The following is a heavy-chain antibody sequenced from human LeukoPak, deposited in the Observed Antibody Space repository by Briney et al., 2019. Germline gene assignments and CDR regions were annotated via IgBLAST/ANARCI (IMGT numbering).Heavy chain of an antibody. V-gene: IGHV4-31*03. CDR1: GGSISSGGDY. J-gene: IGHJ4*02. D-gene: IGHD1-14*01. CDR3: ATYRNRGLHAGLYY. Sequence: TLSLTCTVAGGSISSGGDYCSWIRPPPGKGLEWIGYIYYSGSTYYNPSLKSRVTISVDTSKNQFSLKLSSVTAADTAVYYCATYRNRGLHAGLYYWGQGTLVTVSS. CDR2: IYYSGST.